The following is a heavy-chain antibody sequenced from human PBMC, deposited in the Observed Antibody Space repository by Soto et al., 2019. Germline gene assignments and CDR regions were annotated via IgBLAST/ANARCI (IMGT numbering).Heavy chain of an antibody. J-gene: IGHJ5*02. CDR2: IYYSGST. CDR1: GGSISSGDYY. CDR3: ASVSSIAAYVHP. V-gene: IGHV4-30-4*01. D-gene: IGHD6-6*01. Sequence: SENLALTCTVSGGSISSGDYYWSWIRQPPGKGLEWIGYIYYSGSTYYNPSLKSRVTISVDTSKNQFSLKLSSVTAADTAVYYCASVSSIAAYVHPWGQEIPVT.